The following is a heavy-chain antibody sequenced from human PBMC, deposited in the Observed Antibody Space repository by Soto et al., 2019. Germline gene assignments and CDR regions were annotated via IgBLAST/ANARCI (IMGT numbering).Heavy chain of an antibody. V-gene: IGHV4-59*01. CDR3: ARVSDSYGYCYYGMDV. Sequence: ETLSLTCSVSGGSISRYYWSWIRQPPGNGLEWIGYIYYTGSTNYNPSLKSRVTISIDTSKNQFSLKLSSVTAADTAVYYCARVSDSYGYCYYGMDVWGQGTRVTVSS. J-gene: IGHJ6*02. D-gene: IGHD5-18*01. CDR2: IYYTGST. CDR1: GGSISRYY.